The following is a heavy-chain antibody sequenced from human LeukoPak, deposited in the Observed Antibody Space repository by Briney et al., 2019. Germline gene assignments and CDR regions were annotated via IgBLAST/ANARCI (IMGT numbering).Heavy chain of an antibody. Sequence: PSETLSLTCTVSGGSISSYYWSWIRQPPGKGLEWIGYIYYSGSTNYNPSLKSRVTISVDTSKNQFSLKLSSVTAADTAVYYCARAQKYDFWSGYSSHFDYWGQGTLVTVSS. J-gene: IGHJ4*02. V-gene: IGHV4-59*08. CDR2: IYYSGST. CDR1: GGSISSYY. CDR3: ARAQKYDFWSGYSSHFDY. D-gene: IGHD3-3*01.